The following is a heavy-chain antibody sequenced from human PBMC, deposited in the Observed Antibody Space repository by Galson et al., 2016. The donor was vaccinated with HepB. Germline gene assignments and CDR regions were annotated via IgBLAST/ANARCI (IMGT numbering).Heavy chain of an antibody. CDR3: AKSTGRAVTTLDYYYDMDV. CDR2: ISGSSSSI. J-gene: IGHJ6*02. CDR1: GFTFSSYA. V-gene: IGHV3-23*01. Sequence: SLRLSCAASGFTFSSYALNWVRQAPGKGLEWVSVISGSSSSIYYADSVKGRFPVSRDNSKNTVFLQMNSLGAEDTAVYYCAKSTGRAVTTLDYYYDMDVWGQGTTVTVSS. D-gene: IGHD4-17*01.